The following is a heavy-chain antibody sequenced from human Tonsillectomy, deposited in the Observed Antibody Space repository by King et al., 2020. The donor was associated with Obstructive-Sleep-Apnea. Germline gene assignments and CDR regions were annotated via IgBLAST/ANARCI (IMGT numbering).Heavy chain of an antibody. V-gene: IGHV3-7*01. CDR3: VRDRLGHLFEGFDI. J-gene: IGHJ3*02. CDR2: IKQDGSEE. Sequence: VQLVESGGGLVQPGGSLKLSCAASGFTFTAFWMSWVRQAPGTGLEWVANIKQDGSEEYYVDAVKGRFTISRDNAKNSLFLQMQSLRAEATAVYFCVRDRLGHLFEGFDIWGQGTMVTVSS. CDR1: GFTFTAFW. D-gene: IGHD3-10*01.